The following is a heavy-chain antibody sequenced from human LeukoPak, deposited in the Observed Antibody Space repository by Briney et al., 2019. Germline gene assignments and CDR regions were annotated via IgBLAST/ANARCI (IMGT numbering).Heavy chain of an antibody. CDR1: GFTLCSLD. CDR2: VSSGFHA. J-gene: IGHJ4*02. D-gene: IGHD5-18*01. Sequence: RGSLRLSCTASGFTLCSLDIHWGRQVPRQGLGWVAAVSSGFHAFFADSVQGRFTVSREDARNSLYLQMNSLRAGDTAVYYCVREARGYHYTYFDYWGQGTLVTVSS. CDR3: VREARGYHYTYFDY. V-gene: IGHV3-13*01.